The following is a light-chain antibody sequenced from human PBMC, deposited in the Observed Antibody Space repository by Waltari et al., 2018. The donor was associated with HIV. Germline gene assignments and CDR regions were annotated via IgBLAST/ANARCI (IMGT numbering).Light chain of an antibody. CDR3: SSYTSSSTLYV. V-gene: IGLV2-14*01. CDR2: DVS. Sequence: QSALTQPASVSGSPGQAITISCTGTSSHVGGNTYVSWYQQHPGKAPKLMIYDVSHRPSGVSNRFSGSKSGNTASLTISGLQAEDEADYYCSSYTSSSTLYVFGAGTKVTVL. CDR1: SSHVGGNTY. J-gene: IGLJ1*01.